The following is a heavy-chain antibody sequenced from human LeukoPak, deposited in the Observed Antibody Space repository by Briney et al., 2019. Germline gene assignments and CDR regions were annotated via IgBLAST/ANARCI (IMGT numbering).Heavy chain of an antibody. CDR1: GFTFKSYE. Sequence: GGSLRLSCEDSGFTFKSYEMNWVRQAPGKGLEWIAYLSSSGSAFSYADSVKGRFTIARDNAKNSVYLEMNSLRADDTAVYYCARSARLMKGVVEVTALDDWGQGTLVTVSS. CDR3: ARSARLMKGVVEVTALDD. D-gene: IGHD3-3*01. CDR2: LSSSGSAF. J-gene: IGHJ4*02. V-gene: IGHV3-48*03.